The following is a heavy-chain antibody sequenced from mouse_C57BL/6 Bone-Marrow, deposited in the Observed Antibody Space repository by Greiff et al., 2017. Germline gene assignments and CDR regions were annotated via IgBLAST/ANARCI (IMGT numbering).Heavy chain of an antibody. CDR3: ARGSFAY. J-gene: IGHJ3*01. CDR1: GFTFSDYG. V-gene: IGHV5-17*01. Sequence: EVKLVEPGGGLVKPGGSLKLSCAASGFTFSDYGMHWVRQAPEKGLEWVAYISSGSSTIYYADTVKGRFTISRDNAKNTQFLQMTSLWSEDTALYYCARGSFAYWGQGTLVTVSA. CDR2: ISSGSSTI.